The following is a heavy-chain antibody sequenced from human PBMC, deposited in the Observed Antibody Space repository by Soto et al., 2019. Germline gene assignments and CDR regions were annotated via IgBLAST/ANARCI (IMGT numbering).Heavy chain of an antibody. CDR1: GYTFTSYD. Sequence: QVQLVQSGAEVKKPGASVKVSCKASGYTFTSYDVNWVRQATGQGLEWMGWMNPNSGNTGYAQKFQGRVTMTRNTSISTAYMELSSMRSEDTAVYYCARERSSGWYVDYWGQGTLVTVSS. CDR2: MNPNSGNT. CDR3: ARERSSGWYVDY. D-gene: IGHD6-19*01. V-gene: IGHV1-8*01. J-gene: IGHJ4*02.